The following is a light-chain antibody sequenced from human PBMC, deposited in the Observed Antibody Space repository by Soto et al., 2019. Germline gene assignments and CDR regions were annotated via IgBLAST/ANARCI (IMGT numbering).Light chain of an antibody. CDR3: QQGYSSRWT. CDR2: ATS. V-gene: IGKV1-39*01. CDR1: QNIRSY. J-gene: IGKJ1*01. Sequence: DIQMTQSPSSLSASVGDRVTITCRASQNIRSYLNWYQQKPGKAPQLLIYATSSVQTGVPSRFSASGSGTDFSLVISDLPPEDSATYYCQQGYSSRWTSGRGTKVEI.